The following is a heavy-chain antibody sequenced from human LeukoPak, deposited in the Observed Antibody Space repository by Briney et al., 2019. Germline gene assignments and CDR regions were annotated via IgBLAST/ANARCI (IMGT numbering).Heavy chain of an antibody. D-gene: IGHD3-16*01. CDR2: ISYDGSNK. Sequence: GGSLRLSCAASGFTFSSYAMHWVRQAPGKGLEWVAVISYDGSNKYYADSVKGRFTISRDNSKNTLYLQMNSLRAEDTAVYYCARGEQGALDYWGQGTLVTVSS. J-gene: IGHJ4*02. V-gene: IGHV3-30-3*01. CDR3: ARGEQGALDY. CDR1: GFTFSSYA.